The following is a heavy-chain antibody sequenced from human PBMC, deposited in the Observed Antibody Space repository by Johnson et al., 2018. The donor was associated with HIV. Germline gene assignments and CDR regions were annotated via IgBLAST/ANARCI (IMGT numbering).Heavy chain of an antibody. Sequence: VQPVESGGGVVQPGRSLRLSCAASGFTFSTYAMHWVRQAPGKGLEWVSYIAGSGSTIYYADSVKGRFTISRDNAKNSLYLQMNSLRAEDTAVYYCARATEYCSGGSCYQEDAFDIWGQGTMVIVSS. D-gene: IGHD2-15*01. CDR2: IAGSGSTI. CDR1: GFTFSTYA. CDR3: ARATEYCSGGSCYQEDAFDI. J-gene: IGHJ3*02. V-gene: IGHV3-48*04.